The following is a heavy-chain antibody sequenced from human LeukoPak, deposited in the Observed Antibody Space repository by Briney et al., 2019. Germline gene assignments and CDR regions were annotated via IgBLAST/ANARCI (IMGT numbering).Heavy chain of an antibody. D-gene: IGHD3-10*02. V-gene: IGHV4-39*01. CDR2: IYYSGST. CDR1: GGSISSSSYY. CDR3: ARHGVREYLGYFDY. J-gene: IGHJ4*02. Sequence: SETLSLTCTVSGGSISSSSYYWGWIRQPPGKGLEWIGSIYYSGSTYYNPSLKSRVTISVDTSKNQFSLKLSSVTAADTAVYYCARHGVREYLGYFDYWGQGALVTVSS.